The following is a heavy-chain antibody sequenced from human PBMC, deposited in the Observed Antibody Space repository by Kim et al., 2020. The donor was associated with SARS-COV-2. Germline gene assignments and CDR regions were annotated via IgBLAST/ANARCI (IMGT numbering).Heavy chain of an antibody. Sequence: SETLSLTCTVSGYSISSGYYWGWIRQPPGKGLEWIGSIYHSGSTYYNPSLKSRVTISVDTSKNQFSLKLSSVTAADTAVYYCASFPLPNNPNLAIGDAFDIWGQGTMVTVSS. CDR1: GYSISSGYY. V-gene: IGHV4-38-2*02. D-gene: IGHD2-2*02. J-gene: IGHJ3*02. CDR3: ASFPLPNNPNLAIGDAFDI. CDR2: IYHSGST.